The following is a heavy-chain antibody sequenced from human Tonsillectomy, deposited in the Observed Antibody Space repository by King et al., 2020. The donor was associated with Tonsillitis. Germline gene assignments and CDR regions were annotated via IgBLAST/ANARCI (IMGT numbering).Heavy chain of an antibody. J-gene: IGHJ5*02. CDR3: ARGQGYSGYDEWDWFDP. V-gene: IGHV1-2*02. Sequence: QLVQSGAEVKKPGASVKVSCKASGDTFTGYYMHWLRQAPGQGLEWMGWINPKSGGTKYAQKFQDRVTMTRDTSISTAYMELSRLRSDDTAVYYCARGQGYSGYDEWDWFDPWGQGTLVTLSS. CDR1: GDTFTGYY. D-gene: IGHD5-12*01. CDR2: INPKSGGT.